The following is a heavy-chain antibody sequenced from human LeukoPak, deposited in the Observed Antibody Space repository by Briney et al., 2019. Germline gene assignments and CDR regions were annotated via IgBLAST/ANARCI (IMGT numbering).Heavy chain of an antibody. D-gene: IGHD4-17*01. Sequence: PGGSLRLSCAASGFTFSSYSMNWVRQAPGKGLEWVSYISSSSSTIYYADSVKGRFTISRDNAKNSLYLQMNSLRAEDTAVYYCAREDYGGFDYWGQGTLVTVSS. V-gene: IGHV3-48*01. CDR1: GFTFSSYS. CDR3: AREDYGGFDY. CDR2: ISSSSSTI. J-gene: IGHJ4*02.